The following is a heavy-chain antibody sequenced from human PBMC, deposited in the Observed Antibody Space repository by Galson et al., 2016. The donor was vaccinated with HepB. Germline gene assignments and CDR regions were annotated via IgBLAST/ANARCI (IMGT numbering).Heavy chain of an antibody. J-gene: IGHJ4*02. V-gene: IGHV4-39*01. CDR2: MYYSGST. D-gene: IGHD3-3*01. CDR3: ARHDSDAWIFFDY. CDR1: GGSISSSGYY. Sequence: ETLSLTCTVSGGSISSSGYYWGWIRQPPGKGLEWIGSMYYSGSTYYNPSLKSRVTISVDTSKNQFSLKLTSVTAADTAVYYCARHDSDAWIFFDYWGQGTLVTVSS.